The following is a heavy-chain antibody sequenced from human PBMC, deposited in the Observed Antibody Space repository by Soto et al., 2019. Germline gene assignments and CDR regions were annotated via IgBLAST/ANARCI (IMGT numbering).Heavy chain of an antibody. CDR3: AKDYVGRGGAYGDSDNPDY. V-gene: IGHV3-30*18. CDR2: ISYDGSNK. Sequence: QVQLVESGGGVVQPGRSLRLSCAASGFTFSSYGMHWVRQAPGKGLEWVAVISYDGSNKYYADSVKGRFTISRDNSKNTLYLQMNSLRAEDTAVYYCAKDYVGRGGAYGDSDNPDYWGQGTLVTVSS. D-gene: IGHD4-17*01. CDR1: GFTFSSYG. J-gene: IGHJ4*02.